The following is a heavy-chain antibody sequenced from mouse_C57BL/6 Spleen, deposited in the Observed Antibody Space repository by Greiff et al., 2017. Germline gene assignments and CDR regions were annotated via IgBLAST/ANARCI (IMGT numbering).Heavy chain of an antibody. Sequence: QVQLQQSGPGLVQPSQSLSITCTVSGFSLTSYGVHWVRQSPGKGLEWLGVIWSGGSTDSNAAFISRLSISKDNSKSQVFFKMNSLQADDTAIYXCSRSGYYWYFDVWGTGTTVTVSS. J-gene: IGHJ1*03. V-gene: IGHV2-2*01. CDR2: IWSGGST. D-gene: IGHD2-2*01. CDR1: GFSLTSYG. CDR3: SRSGYYWYFDV.